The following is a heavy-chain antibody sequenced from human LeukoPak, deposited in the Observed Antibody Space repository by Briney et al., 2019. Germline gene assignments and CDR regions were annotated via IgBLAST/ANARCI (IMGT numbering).Heavy chain of an antibody. J-gene: IGHJ4*02. V-gene: IGHV1-46*01. Sequence: ASVKVSSKASGYTFTSYYIHWVRQAPGQGLEWMGISNPSGGSTRYAQRFQGRVTMTSDTSTSTVYLELSSLRSEDTAVYYCTREAGYGDFDYWGQGTLVTVSS. CDR3: TREAGYGDFDY. CDR1: GYTFTSYY. D-gene: IGHD4-17*01. CDR2: SNPSGGST.